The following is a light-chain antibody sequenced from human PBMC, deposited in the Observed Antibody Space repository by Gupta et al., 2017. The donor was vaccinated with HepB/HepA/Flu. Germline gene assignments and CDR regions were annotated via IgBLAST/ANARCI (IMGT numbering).Light chain of an antibody. CDR3: NSRYSHGLVVI. J-gene: IGLJ2*01. CDR2: GKD. CDR1: SLRTYF. Sequence: SELTQDPAVSVALGQTVKITCQGDSLRTYFVNWYQQKPRQAPLLIIFGKDNRPSGIPDRFSGSSSGSTASLTVTGAQAEDDAGYFCNSRYSHGLVVIFGGGTKLTVL. V-gene: IGLV3-19*01.